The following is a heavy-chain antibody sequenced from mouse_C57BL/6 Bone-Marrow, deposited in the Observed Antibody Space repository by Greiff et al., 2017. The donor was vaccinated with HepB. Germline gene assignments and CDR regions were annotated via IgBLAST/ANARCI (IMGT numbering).Heavy chain of an antibody. CDR3: SRRSNMDY. CDR2: IWSGGGT. V-gene: IGHV2-2*01. D-gene: IGHD2-5*01. CDR1: GFSLTSYG. Sequence: VQLVESGPGLVQPSQSLSITCTVSGFSLTSYGVHWVRQSPGKGLEWLGVIWSGGGTDYNAAIISRLSISNANSKSQVFFKMNSLQADDTAIYYYSRRSNMDYWGQGTSVTVSS. J-gene: IGHJ4*01.